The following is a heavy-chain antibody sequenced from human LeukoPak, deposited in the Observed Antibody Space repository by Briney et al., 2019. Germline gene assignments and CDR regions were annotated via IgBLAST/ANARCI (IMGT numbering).Heavy chain of an antibody. J-gene: IGHJ3*02. CDR2: IYYSGST. CDR1: GGSISSYY. D-gene: IGHD3-16*02. V-gene: IGHV4-59*01. CDR3: ARDQEPALPGYAFDI. Sequence: PSETLSLTCTVSGGSISSYYWSWIRQPPGKGLEWIGYIYYSGSTNYNPSLKSRVTISVDTSKNQFSLKLSSVTAADTAVYYCARDQEPALPGYAFDIWGQGTMVTVSS.